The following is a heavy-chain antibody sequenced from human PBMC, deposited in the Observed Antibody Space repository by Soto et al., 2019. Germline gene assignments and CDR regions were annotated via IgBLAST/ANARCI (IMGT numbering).Heavy chain of an antibody. D-gene: IGHD3-22*01. Sequence: LKISCKAPGFTFTNYWIGWVRQIPGEGLEWMGVIYPGDSDTRYSPSFQGQVTILADKSLNTAYLQWRRLRASDSAMYFCVRTGSGSGRFSDYWGQGTLVTVSS. V-gene: IGHV5-51*01. CDR3: VRTGSGSGRFSDY. CDR2: IYPGDSDT. J-gene: IGHJ4*01. CDR1: GFTFTNYW.